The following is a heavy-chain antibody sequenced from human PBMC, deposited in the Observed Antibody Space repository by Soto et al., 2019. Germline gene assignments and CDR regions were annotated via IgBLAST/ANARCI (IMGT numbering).Heavy chain of an antibody. Sequence: PSETLSLTCAVYGGSFSGYYWSWIRQPPGKGLEWIGEINHSGSTNYNPSLKSRVTISVDTSKNQFSLKLSSVTAADTAVYYCARVRLWSGYYTLDYYGMDVWGQGTTVTV. D-gene: IGHD3-3*01. CDR3: ARVRLWSGYYTLDYYGMDV. J-gene: IGHJ6*02. CDR2: INHSGST. V-gene: IGHV4-34*01. CDR1: GGSFSGYY.